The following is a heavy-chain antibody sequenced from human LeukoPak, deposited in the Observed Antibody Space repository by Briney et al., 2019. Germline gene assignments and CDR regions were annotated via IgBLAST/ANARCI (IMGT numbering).Heavy chain of an antibody. V-gene: IGHV4-4*09. Sequence: SETLSLTCTVSGGSISSYYWSWIRQPPGKGLERIGYIYTSGSTNYNPSLKSRVTISVDTSKNQFSLKLSSVTAADTAVYYCAKSYFDYSTYYSYYFNLWGQGALVTVSS. CDR2: IYTSGST. CDR1: GGSISSYY. D-gene: IGHD4-11*01. CDR3: AKSYFDYSTYYSYYFNL. J-gene: IGHJ4*02.